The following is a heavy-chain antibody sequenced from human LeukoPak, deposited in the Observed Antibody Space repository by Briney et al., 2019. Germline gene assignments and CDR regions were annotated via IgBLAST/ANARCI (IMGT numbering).Heavy chain of an antibody. J-gene: IGHJ4*02. CDR2: ISGNGRST. Sequence: GGSLRLSCAAAGFTFSSYAMSCARPAPGNGLEWVSSISGNGRSTYYADSVKSRFTITRDNSKNTLYLEMNSLRAEDTGVYYCAKDHGGAQGTTGFDYWGQGTLVTVSS. CDR3: AKDHGGAQGTTGFDY. CDR1: GFTFSSYA. D-gene: IGHD1-14*01. V-gene: IGHV3-23*01.